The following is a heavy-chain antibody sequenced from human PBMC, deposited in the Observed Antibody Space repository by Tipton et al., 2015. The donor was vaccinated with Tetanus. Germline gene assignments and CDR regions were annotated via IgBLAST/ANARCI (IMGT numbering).Heavy chain of an antibody. CDR1: GDSVSSGVYY. Sequence: TLSLTCSVSGDSVSSGVYYWTWIRQYPGKGLEWIGYIYHSGSTYYNPSLQSRVSMSLDTSKNRFSLKLTSVTAADTAVYYCARDERYGDYAYWGQGALVTVSS. CDR3: ARDERYGDYAY. D-gene: IGHD4-17*01. V-gene: IGHV4-31*03. J-gene: IGHJ4*02. CDR2: IYHSGST.